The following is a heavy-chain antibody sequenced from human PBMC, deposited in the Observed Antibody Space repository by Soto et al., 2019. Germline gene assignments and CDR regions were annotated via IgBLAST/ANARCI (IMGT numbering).Heavy chain of an antibody. Sequence: GGSLRLSCAASGFTFSSYGMHWVRQAPGKGLEWVAVIWYDGSNKYYADSVKGRFTISRDNSKNTLYLQMNSLRAEDTAVYYCARDFDILTGYDDFDIWGQGTMVTVSS. J-gene: IGHJ3*02. CDR3: ARDFDILTGYDDFDI. CDR2: IWYDGSNK. CDR1: GFTFSSYG. D-gene: IGHD3-9*01. V-gene: IGHV3-33*01.